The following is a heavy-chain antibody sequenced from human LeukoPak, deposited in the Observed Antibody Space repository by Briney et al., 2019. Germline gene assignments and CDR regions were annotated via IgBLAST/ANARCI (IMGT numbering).Heavy chain of an antibody. J-gene: IGHJ3*02. CDR2: ISGSGGST. CDR1: GFTFSSYG. V-gene: IGHV3-23*01. D-gene: IGHD3-22*01. CDR3: AGGGYYDSSGYYYFDAFDI. Sequence: GGSLRLSCAASGFTFSSYGMSWVRQAPGKGLEWVSAISGSGGSTYYADSVKGRFTISRDNSKNTLYLQMNSLRAEDTAVYYCAGGGYYDSSGYYYFDAFDIWGQGTMVTVSS.